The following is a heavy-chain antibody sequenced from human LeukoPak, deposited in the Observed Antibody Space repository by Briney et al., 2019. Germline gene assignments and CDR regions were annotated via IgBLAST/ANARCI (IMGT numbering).Heavy chain of an antibody. CDR3: ARHRSGGTQDDAFDI. CDR2: IKQDGSEK. Sequence: GGSLRLSCAASEFTFSTYWLTWVRQAPGKGLEWVADIKQDGSEKYYVDSVKGRFTISRQNAKKSLYLQMNSLRAEDTAVYYCARHRSGGTQDDAFDIWGQGTLVTVSS. CDR1: EFTFSTYW. J-gene: IGHJ3*02. V-gene: IGHV3-7*01. D-gene: IGHD2-15*01.